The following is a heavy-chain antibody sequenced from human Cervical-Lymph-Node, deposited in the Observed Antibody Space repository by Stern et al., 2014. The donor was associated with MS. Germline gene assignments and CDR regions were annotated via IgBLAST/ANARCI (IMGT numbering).Heavy chain of an antibody. CDR1: GFTFSSYA. V-gene: IGHV3-23*04. J-gene: IGHJ4*02. Sequence: EVQLEESGGGLVQPGTSLRLSCAASGFTFSSYAMSWVRQAPGKWLEWVSAISGAGGSTYYADSVKGRFTISRDNSKNTLYLQINSLRAEDTAVYYCAKDQSESPGYYFDYWGQGTLVTVSS. CDR2: ISGAGGST. CDR3: AKDQSESPGYYFDY.